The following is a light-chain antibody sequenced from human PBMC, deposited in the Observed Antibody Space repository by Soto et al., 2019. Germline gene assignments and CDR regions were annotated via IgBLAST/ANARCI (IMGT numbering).Light chain of an antibody. CDR2: DVS. V-gene: IGLV2-14*01. Sequence: QSVLTQPASVSGSPGQSITISCTGTSSDIGAYKYVSWFQQHPGKAPKLMIYDVSNRPSGVSNRFSGSKPGNTASLTISGLQAEDEADYYCNSYTTSSTHVFGTGTKLTVL. CDR3: NSYTTSSTHV. J-gene: IGLJ1*01. CDR1: SSDIGAYKY.